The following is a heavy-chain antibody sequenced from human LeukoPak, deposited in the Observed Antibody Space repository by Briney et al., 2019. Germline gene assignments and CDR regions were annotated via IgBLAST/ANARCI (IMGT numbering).Heavy chain of an antibody. V-gene: IGHV4-61*02. CDR3: ARSYDYDDAFDI. D-gene: IGHD3-16*01. CDR1: GGSISSGSYY. CDR2: IYTSGST. Sequence: SETLSLTCTVSGGSISSGSYYWSWIRQPAGEGLEWIGRIYTSGSTNYNPSLKSRVTISVDTSKNQFSLKLSSVTAADTAVYYCARSYDYDDAFDIWGQGTMVTVSS. J-gene: IGHJ3*02.